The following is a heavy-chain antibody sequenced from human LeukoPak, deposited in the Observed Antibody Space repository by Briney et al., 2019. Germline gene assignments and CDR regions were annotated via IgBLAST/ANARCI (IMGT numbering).Heavy chain of an antibody. CDR1: GFIFSSYW. CDR3: ARVGAGGGNYFRSYYDR. V-gene: IGHV3-7*01. Sequence: GGSLRLCCAAAGFIFSSYWMGWFRQAPGRGLEWVANIKEDGSEKNYVDSVKGRFSISRDNAENSLYLQMNSLRVEDTAMYYCARVGAGGGNYFRSYYDRWGQGTLVTVSS. D-gene: IGHD2/OR15-2a*01. CDR2: IKEDGSEK. J-gene: IGHJ4*02.